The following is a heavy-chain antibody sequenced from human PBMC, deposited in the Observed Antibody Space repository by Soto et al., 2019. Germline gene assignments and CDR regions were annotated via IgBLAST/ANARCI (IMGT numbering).Heavy chain of an antibody. D-gene: IGHD2-15*01. CDR2: IYYSGNP. J-gene: IGHJ6*02. V-gene: IGHV4-59*11. Sequence: ETLSLTCTVSGGSMSSHYWSWIRQPPGKGLEWIGYIYYSGNPNYNASLKSRLTISVDTSKSQFSLELTSVTTADTAVYYCARGGWSMDVWGQGTTVTVSS. CDR3: ARGGWSMDV. CDR1: GGSMSSHY.